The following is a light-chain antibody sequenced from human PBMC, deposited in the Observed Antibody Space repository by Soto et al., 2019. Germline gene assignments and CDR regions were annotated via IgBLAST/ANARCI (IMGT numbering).Light chain of an antibody. CDR3: SSYTSSSTLYV. CDR2: EVS. J-gene: IGLJ1*01. V-gene: IGLV2-14*01. Sequence: QSALTQPASVSGSPGQSITISCTGTSSDVGGYNYVSWYQHHPGKAPKLMIYEVSNRPSGVSNRFSGSKSGNTASLTISGHQAEDEADYYCSSYTSSSTLYVFGTGTKPTVL. CDR1: SSDVGGYNY.